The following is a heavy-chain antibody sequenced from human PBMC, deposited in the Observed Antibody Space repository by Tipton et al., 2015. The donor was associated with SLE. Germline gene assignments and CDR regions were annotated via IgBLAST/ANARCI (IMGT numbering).Heavy chain of an antibody. CDR3: ARGRRVEEELDY. Sequence: TLSLTCTVSGGSISSDDYYWTWIRQHPGKGLEWIGHMSYSGSTYYNPSLKSRITISVDTSKNQFSLRLKAVTAADTAVYYCARGRRVEEELDYWGQGILVTVSS. J-gene: IGHJ4*02. CDR2: MSYSGST. D-gene: IGHD3-3*01. CDR1: GGSISSDDYY. V-gene: IGHV4-30-4*08.